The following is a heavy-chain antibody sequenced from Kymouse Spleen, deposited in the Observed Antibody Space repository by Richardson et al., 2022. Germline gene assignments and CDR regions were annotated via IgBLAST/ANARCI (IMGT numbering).Heavy chain of an antibody. V-gene: IGHV4-34*01. D-gene: IGHD1-26*01,IGHD3-10*01,IGHD3-16*02. CDR2: INHSGST. CDR3: ARGRESRGFDP. CDR1: GGSFSGYY. Sequence: QVQLQQWGAGLLKPSETLSLTCAVYGGSFSGYYWSWIRQPPGKGLEWIGEINHSGSTNYNPSLKSRVTISVDTSKNQFSLKLSSVTAADTAVYYCARGRESRGFDPWGQGTLVTVSS. J-gene: IGHJ5*02.